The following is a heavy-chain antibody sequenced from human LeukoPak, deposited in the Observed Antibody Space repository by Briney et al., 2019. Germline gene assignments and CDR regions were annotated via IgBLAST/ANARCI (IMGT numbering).Heavy chain of an antibody. V-gene: IGHV4-4*07. D-gene: IGHD3-10*01. CDR1: GGSISSYY. Sequence: PSETLSLTCTVSGGSISSYYWSWIRQPAGKGLEWIGRIYTSGSTNYNPSLKSRVTMSVDTSKNQFSLKLSSVTAADTAVYYCARAGYYYGSGSWNYWGQGTLVTVSS. CDR2: IYTSGST. J-gene: IGHJ4*02. CDR3: ARAGYYYGSGSWNY.